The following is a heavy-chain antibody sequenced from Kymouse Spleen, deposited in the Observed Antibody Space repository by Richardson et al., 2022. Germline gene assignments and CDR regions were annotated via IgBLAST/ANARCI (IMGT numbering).Heavy chain of an antibody. CDR1: GFTFSNAW. CDR2: IKSKTDGGTT. CDR3: TTFITGTLYYYYGMDV. Sequence: EVQLVESGGGLVKPGGSLRLSCAASGFTFSNAWMSWVRQAPGKGLEWVGRIKSKTDGGTTDYAAPVKGRFTISRDDSKNTLYLQMNSLKTEDTAVYYCTTFITGTLYYYYGMDVWGQGTTVTVSS. V-gene: IGHV3-15*01. D-gene: IGHD1-20*01. J-gene: IGHJ6*02.